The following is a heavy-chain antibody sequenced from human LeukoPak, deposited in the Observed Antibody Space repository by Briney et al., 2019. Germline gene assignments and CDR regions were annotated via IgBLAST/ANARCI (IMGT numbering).Heavy chain of an antibody. CDR3: ARVLNYYYYMDV. V-gene: IGHV3-11*01. Sequence: GGSLRLSCAASGFTFSDYYMSWIRQAPGKGLEWVSYISSSVSTIYYADSVKGRFTISRDNAKNSLYLQMNSLRAEDTAVYYCARVLNYYYYMDVWGKGTTVTVSS. J-gene: IGHJ6*03. D-gene: IGHD2-15*01. CDR2: ISSSVSTI. CDR1: GFTFSDYY.